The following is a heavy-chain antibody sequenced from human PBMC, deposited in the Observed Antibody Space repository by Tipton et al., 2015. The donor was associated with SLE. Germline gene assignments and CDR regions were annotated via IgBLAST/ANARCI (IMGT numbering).Heavy chain of an antibody. J-gene: IGHJ1*01. V-gene: IGHV3-53*01. CDR3: ARARVSEGYFQH. D-gene: IGHD6-13*01. CDR2: IYSGGSI. CDR1: GFTVSSNY. Sequence: SLRLSCAASGFTVSSNYMSWVRQAPGKGLEWVSVIYSGGSIYYADSVKGRFTISRDNAKNSLYLQMNSLRAEDTAVYYCARARVSEGYFQHWGQGTLVTVSS.